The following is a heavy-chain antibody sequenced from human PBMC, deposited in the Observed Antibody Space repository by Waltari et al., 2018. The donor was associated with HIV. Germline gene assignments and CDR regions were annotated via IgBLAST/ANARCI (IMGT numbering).Heavy chain of an antibody. CDR3: ASQWQ. CDR2: MNTKSGNT. Sequence: QVKMVQSGAEAKKPGASVKVTCKASGYTFTNYDINWVRQATGQGLEWMGWMNTKSGNTGYAQKFQGRVSMTRNTSISTAYMELSSLRSDDTAVYYCASQWQWGQGTLVTVSS. CDR1: GYTFTNYD. D-gene: IGHD2-8*01. J-gene: IGHJ4*02. V-gene: IGHV1-8*01.